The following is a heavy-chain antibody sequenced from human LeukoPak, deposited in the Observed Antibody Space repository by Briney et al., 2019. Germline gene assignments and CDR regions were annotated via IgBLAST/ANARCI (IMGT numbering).Heavy chain of an antibody. CDR3: ARDLARSGSYRSSVY. CDR1: GFTFSSYS. CDR2: ISSSSSYI. J-gene: IGHJ4*02. Sequence: PGGSLRLSCAASGFTFSSYSMNWVRQAPGKGLEWVSSISSSSSYIYYADSVKGRFTISRDNAKNSLYLQMNSLRAEDTAVYYCARDLARSGSYRSSVYWGQGTLVTVSS. D-gene: IGHD1-26*01. V-gene: IGHV3-21*01.